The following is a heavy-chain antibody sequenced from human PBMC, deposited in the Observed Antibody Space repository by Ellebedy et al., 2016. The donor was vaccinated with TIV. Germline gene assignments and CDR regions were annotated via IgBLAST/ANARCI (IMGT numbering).Heavy chain of an antibody. V-gene: IGHV3-7*01. Sequence: GGSLRLSCAASRFSFSSYWMSWVRQAPGEGLEWVANINQDASQKYFVDSVKGRFTISRDNVKNSLYLQMNSLRAEDTAVYHCARDGSYGDYLSPTHAFTGWGQGTMITVSS. CDR2: INQDASQK. CDR3: ARDGSYGDYLSPTHAFTG. D-gene: IGHD4-17*01. CDR1: RFSFSSYW. J-gene: IGHJ3*01.